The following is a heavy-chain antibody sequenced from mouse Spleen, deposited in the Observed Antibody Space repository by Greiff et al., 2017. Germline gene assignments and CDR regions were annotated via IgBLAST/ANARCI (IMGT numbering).Heavy chain of an antibody. CDR2: IWSGRST. J-gene: IGHJ4*01. Sequence: QVQLQQSGPGLVQPSQSLSITCTVSGFSLTSYGVHWVRQSPGKGLEWLGVIWSGRSTDYNAAFISRLSISKDNSKSQVFFKMNSLQADDTAIYYCARVGSPYAMDYWGQGTSVTVSS. CDR1: GFSLTSYG. V-gene: IGHV2-2*01. CDR3: ARVGSPYAMDY.